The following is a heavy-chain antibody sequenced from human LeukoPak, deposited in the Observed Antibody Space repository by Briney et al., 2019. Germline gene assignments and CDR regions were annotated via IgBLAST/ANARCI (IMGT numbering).Heavy chain of an antibody. D-gene: IGHD3-10*01. V-gene: IGHV4-34*01. CDR1: GGSFSGYY. Sequence: PSETLSLTCAVYGGSFSGYYWSWIRQPPGKGLEWIGEINHSGSTNYNPSLKSRVTISVDTSKNQFSPKLSSVTAADTAVYYCARVVRGVDAFDIWSQGTMVTVSS. J-gene: IGHJ3*02. CDR3: ARVVRGVDAFDI. CDR2: INHSGST.